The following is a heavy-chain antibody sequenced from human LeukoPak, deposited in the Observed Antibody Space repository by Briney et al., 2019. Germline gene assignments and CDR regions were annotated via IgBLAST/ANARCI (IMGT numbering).Heavy chain of an antibody. V-gene: IGHV1-69*13. J-gene: IGHJ6*02. D-gene: IGHD6-6*01. CDR1: GGTFSSYG. CDR2: IIPIFGTA. Sequence: SVEVSCKASGGTFSSYGISWVRQAPGQGLEWMGGIIPIFGTANYAQKFQGRVTITADESTSTAYMELSSLRSEDTAVYYCARLDEYSSSSRYYGMDVWGQGTTVTVSS. CDR3: ARLDEYSSSSRYYGMDV.